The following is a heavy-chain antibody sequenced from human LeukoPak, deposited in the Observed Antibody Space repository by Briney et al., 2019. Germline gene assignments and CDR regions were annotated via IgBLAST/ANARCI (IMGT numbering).Heavy chain of an antibody. CDR3: ARGGFNWFDP. CDR1: GGSINSAGYY. CDR2: INHSGST. V-gene: IGHV4-34*01. J-gene: IGHJ5*02. Sequence: SQTLSLTCTVSGGSINSAGYYWSWIRQPPGKGLEWIGEINHSGSTIYNPSLKSRVTISVDTSKNQFSLKLSSVTAADTAVYYCARGGFNWFDPWGQGTLVTVSS.